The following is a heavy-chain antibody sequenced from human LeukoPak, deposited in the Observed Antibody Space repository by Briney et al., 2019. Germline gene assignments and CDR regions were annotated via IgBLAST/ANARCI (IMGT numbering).Heavy chain of an antibody. D-gene: IGHD5-18*01. CDR2: ISGSGGST. CDR1: GFTFDDYG. CDR3: AKTWSPYSYDYALDDY. V-gene: IGHV3-23*01. J-gene: IGHJ4*02. Sequence: GGSLRLSCAASGFTFDDYGMSWVRQAPGKGLEWVSTISGSGGSTYYADSVKGRFTISRDNSKNTLYLQMNSLRAEDTAVYYCAKTWSPYSYDYALDDYWGQGTLVTVSS.